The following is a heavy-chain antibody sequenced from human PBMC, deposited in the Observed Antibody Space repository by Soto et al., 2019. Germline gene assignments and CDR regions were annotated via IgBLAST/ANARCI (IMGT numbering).Heavy chain of an antibody. D-gene: IGHD3-10*01. CDR2: MYHSGST. CDR1: GGSISSSTYS. J-gene: IGHJ4*02. CDR3: AREIWFGEYYFDY. Sequence: SLTCTVSGGSISSSTYSWSWIRQPPGKGLEWIGYMYHSGSTYYNPSLKSRVTISIDTSKNQFSLKLSSVTAADTAVYYCAREIWFGEYYFDYWGQGTLVTVS. V-gene: IGHV4-30-2*01.